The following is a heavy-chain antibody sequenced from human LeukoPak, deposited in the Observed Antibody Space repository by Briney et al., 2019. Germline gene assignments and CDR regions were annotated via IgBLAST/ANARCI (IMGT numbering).Heavy chain of an antibody. CDR3: ARGGVVVAATYFDY. CDR2: INHSGST. Sequence: SETLSLTCAVYGGSFSGYYWSWIRQPPAKGLEWIGEINHSGSTNYNPSLKSRVTISVDTSKNQFSLKLSSVTAADTAVYYCARGGVVVAATYFDYWGQGTLVTVSS. V-gene: IGHV4-34*01. D-gene: IGHD2-15*01. J-gene: IGHJ4*02. CDR1: GGSFSGYY.